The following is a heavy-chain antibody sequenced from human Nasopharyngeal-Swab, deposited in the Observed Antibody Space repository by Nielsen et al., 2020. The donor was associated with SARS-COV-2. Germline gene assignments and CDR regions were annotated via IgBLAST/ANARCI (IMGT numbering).Heavy chain of an antibody. CDR1: GFTFSSYA. J-gene: IGHJ6*03. CDR3: ARVGRFLEWLLSTNYYYYMDV. CDR2: INHSGST. V-gene: IGHV4-34*01. Sequence: GSLRLSCAASGFTFSSYAMSWIRQPPGKGLEWIGEINHSGSTNYNPSLKSRVTISIDTSKNQFSLKLSSVTAADTAVYYCARVGRFLEWLLSTNYYYYMDVWGKGTTVTVSS. D-gene: IGHD3-3*01.